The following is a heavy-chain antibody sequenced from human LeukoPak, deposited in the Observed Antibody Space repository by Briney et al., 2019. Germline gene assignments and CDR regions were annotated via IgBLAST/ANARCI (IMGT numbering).Heavy chain of an antibody. V-gene: IGHV3-30*03. D-gene: IGHD2-21*02. CDR1: GFTFSSYG. J-gene: IGHJ4*02. CDR2: ISYDGSNK. CDR3: RVTAIK. Sequence: PGRSLRLSCAASGFTFSSYGMHWVRQAPGRGLEWVAVISYDGSNKYYADSVKGRFTISRDNSKNTLYLQMNSLRAEDTAVYYCRVTAIKWGQGTLVTVSS.